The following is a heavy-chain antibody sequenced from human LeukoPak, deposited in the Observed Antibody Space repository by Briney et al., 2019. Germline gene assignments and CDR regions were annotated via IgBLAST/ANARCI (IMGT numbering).Heavy chain of an antibody. CDR2: ISWNSGSI. V-gene: IGHV3-9*01. CDR3: AKGGEQVTWNFQN. Sequence: HPWGSLRLSCAASGFPFTNAWLSWVRQAPGKGLEWVSGISWNSGSIGYADSVKGRFTISRDNAKNSLYLQMNSLRAEDTAVYYCAKGGEQVTWNFQNWGQGTLVTISS. D-gene: IGHD1/OR15-1a*01. J-gene: IGHJ1*01. CDR1: GFPFTNAW.